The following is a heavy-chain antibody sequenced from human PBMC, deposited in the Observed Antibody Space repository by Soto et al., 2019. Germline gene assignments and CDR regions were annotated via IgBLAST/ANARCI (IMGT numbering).Heavy chain of an antibody. CDR1: GFTFSSYG. D-gene: IGHD6-13*01. Sequence: GGSLRLSCAASGFTFSSYGMHWVRQAPGKGLERVAVISYDGSNKYYADSVKGRFTISRDNSKNTLYLQMNSLRAEDTAVYYCAKVTHSSSWPYDAFDIWGQGTMVTVSS. V-gene: IGHV3-30*18. CDR3: AKVTHSSSWPYDAFDI. J-gene: IGHJ3*02. CDR2: ISYDGSNK.